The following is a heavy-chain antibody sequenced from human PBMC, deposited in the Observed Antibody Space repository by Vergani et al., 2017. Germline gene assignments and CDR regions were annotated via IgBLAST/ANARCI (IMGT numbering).Heavy chain of an antibody. D-gene: IGHD6-13*01. V-gene: IGHV3-9*01. J-gene: IGHJ6*03. CDR1: GFTFDDYA. Sequence: EVQLLESGGGLVQPGRSLRLSCAASGFTFDDYAMHWVRQVPGKGLEWVSGISWNSGSVGYVDSVKGRFTISRDNAKNSLYLQMNSLRAEDTALYYCAKDSSSWITQNYYYMDVWGKGTTVIVSS. CDR2: ISWNSGSV. CDR3: AKDSSSWITQNYYYMDV.